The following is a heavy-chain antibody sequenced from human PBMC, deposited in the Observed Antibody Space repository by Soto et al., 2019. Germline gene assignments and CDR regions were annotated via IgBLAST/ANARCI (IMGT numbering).Heavy chain of an antibody. V-gene: IGHV3-9*01. J-gene: IGHJ5*02. CDR2: INWNSGSV. CDR3: AKGRGALAVVSNWFDP. D-gene: IGHD6-19*01. CDR1: GFTFEDYA. Sequence: EVQLVESGGGLVQPGRSLRLSCAAFGFTFEDYAMHWIRQTPGKGLEGVAGINWNSGSVGYADSVKGRFTISRDNANNSLFLQMDSLTTEDTALYYCAKGRGALAVVSNWFDPWGQGTLVTVSS.